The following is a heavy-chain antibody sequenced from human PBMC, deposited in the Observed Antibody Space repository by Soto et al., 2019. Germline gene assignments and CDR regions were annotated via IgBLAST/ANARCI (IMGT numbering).Heavy chain of an antibody. CDR2: ISAYNGNT. Sequence: QVQLVQSGAEVKKPGASVKVSCKASGYTFPNYGISWVRQAPGQGLEWMGWISAYNGNTNYAQKLQGRVTMTTDTSTYTGYMELRSLRSDDTAVYYCARDWGNCTGGSCYSDYYYYYGMDVWGQGTTVTVSS. D-gene: IGHD2-15*01. V-gene: IGHV1-18*01. CDR3: ARDWGNCTGGSCYSDYYYYYGMDV. J-gene: IGHJ6*02. CDR1: GYTFPNYG.